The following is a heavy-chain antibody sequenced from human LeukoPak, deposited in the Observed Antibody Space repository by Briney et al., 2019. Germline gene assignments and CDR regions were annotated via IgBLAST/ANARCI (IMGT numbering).Heavy chain of an antibody. J-gene: IGHJ1*01. CDR2: ISGSGDTT. CDR3: AKAEVPAATGYFQH. V-gene: IGHV3-23*01. D-gene: IGHD2-2*01. Sequence: GGSLRLSCAASGFTFSSYAMTWVRQAPGKGLEWVSGISGSGDTTYYADSVKGRFTISRDNSKNTLYLQMNSLRAEDTAVYYCAKAEVPAATGYFQHWGQGTLVTVSS. CDR1: GFTFSSYA.